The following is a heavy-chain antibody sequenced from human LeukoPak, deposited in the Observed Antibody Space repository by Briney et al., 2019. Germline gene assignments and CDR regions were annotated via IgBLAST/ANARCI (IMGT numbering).Heavy chain of an antibody. CDR3: ARGMYHHGWYPDYFDY. CDR1: GFSFSSYA. V-gene: IGHV3-7*01. J-gene: IGHJ4*02. Sequence: GGSLRLSCAASGFSFSSYAMSWVRQAPGKGLEWVANIKQDGSQGYYVDSVKGRFTISRDNAKNSLYLQMNSLRAEDTAVYYCARGMYHHGWYPDYFDYWGQGALVTVSS. CDR2: IKQDGSQG. D-gene: IGHD6-19*01.